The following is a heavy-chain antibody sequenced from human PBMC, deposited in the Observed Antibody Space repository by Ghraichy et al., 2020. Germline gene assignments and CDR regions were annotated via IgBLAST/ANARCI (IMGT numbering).Heavy chain of an antibody. V-gene: IGHV2-26*03. D-gene: IGHD3-10*01. J-gene: IGHJ4*02. CDR1: GFSLSNDRRG. CDR3: ARIEGGDQGGYFDY. CDR2: IFPNDKK. Sequence: SAPTLVKPTETLTLTCTISGFSLSNDRRGVSWIRQPPGQAPEWLAHIFPNDKKSYITSLRSGLTISRDTSGSQVVLTMTNVDPADTATYYCARIEGGDQGGYFDYWGQGTLVTVSS.